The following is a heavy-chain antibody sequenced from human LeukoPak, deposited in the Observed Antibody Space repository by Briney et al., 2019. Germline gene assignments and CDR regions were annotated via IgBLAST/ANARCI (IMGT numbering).Heavy chain of an antibody. CDR3: ARCSSGDGYYYYYYGMDV. Sequence: ASVKVSCKASGYTFTSYDTNWVRQATGQGLEWMGWMNPNSGNTGYAQKFQGRVTMTRNTSISTAYMELSSLRSEDTAVYYCARCSSGDGYYYYYYGMDVWGQGTTVTVSS. CDR2: MNPNSGNT. D-gene: IGHD6-19*01. V-gene: IGHV1-8*01. J-gene: IGHJ6*02. CDR1: GYTFTSYD.